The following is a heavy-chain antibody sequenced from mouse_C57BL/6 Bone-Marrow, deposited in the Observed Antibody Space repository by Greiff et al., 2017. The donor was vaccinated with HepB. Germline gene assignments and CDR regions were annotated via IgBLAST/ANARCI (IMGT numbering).Heavy chain of an antibody. D-gene: IGHD2-3*01. V-gene: IGHV7-1*01. CDR1: GFTFSDFY. CDR2: SRNKANDYTT. J-gene: IGHJ3*01. Sequence: EVNVVESGGGLVQSGRSLRLSCATSGFTFSDFYMEWVRQAPGKGLEWIAASRNKANDYTTEYSASVKGRFIVSRDTSQSILYLQMNALRAEDTAIYYSARDADGYYGFAYWGQGTLVTVSA. CDR3: ARDADGYYGFAY.